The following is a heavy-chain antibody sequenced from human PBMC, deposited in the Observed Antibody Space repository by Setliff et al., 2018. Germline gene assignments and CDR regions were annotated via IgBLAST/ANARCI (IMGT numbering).Heavy chain of an antibody. V-gene: IGHV4-28*03. CDR2: IYHDGNP. Sequence: SETLSLTCAVSGVSVNSLTWWSRVRQTPGKGLEWIGFIYHDGNPKFNPSVNYNPSLKSRITMSIDKSKNQFSLNLRSVTAADTAVYYCARVSGFLYMDVWGKGTTVTVSS. CDR1: GVSVNSLTW. CDR3: ARVSGFLYMDV. D-gene: IGHD3-3*01. J-gene: IGHJ6*03.